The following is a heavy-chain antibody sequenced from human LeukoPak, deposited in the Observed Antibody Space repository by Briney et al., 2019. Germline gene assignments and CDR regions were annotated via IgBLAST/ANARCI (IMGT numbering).Heavy chain of an antibody. V-gene: IGHV3-53*01. Sequence: GGSLRLSCAASGFTFSSNYMSWVRQAPGKGLEWVSVIYSGGSTYYADSVKGRFTISRDNSRNTLYLQMNSLRAEDTAVYYCAREWSHGHYFDYWGQGTLVTVSS. CDR3: AREWSHGHYFDY. CDR1: GFTFSSNY. D-gene: IGHD2-8*01. CDR2: IYSGGST. J-gene: IGHJ4*02.